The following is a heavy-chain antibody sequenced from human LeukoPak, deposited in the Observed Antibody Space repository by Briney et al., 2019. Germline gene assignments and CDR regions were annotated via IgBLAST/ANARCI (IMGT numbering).Heavy chain of an antibody. CDR3: AIARCTSTITSSYLDF. Sequence: ASVKVSCKASGYTFTDYDVQWVRQAPGQRLEWMGWINAGNGKIKYAQKFQDRVTISRDTSTSTAYFDLSSLKSEDTAVYYCAIARCTSTITSSYLDFWGQGTLVTVSS. D-gene: IGHD2-8*01. CDR1: GYTFTDYD. V-gene: IGHV1-3*01. CDR2: INAGNGKI. J-gene: IGHJ4*02.